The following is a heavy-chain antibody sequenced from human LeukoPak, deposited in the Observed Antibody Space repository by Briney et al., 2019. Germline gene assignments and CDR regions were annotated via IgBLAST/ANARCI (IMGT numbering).Heavy chain of an antibody. D-gene: IGHD3-22*01. CDR3: ARGPYDSSGYYGYYFDY. Sequence: SETLPLTCAVYGGSFSGYYWSWIRQPPGKGLEWIGEINHSGSTNYNPSLKSRVTISVDTSKNQFSLKLSSVTAADTAVYYCARGPYDSSGYYGYYFDYWGQGTLVTVSS. V-gene: IGHV4-34*01. CDR1: GGSFSGYY. CDR2: INHSGST. J-gene: IGHJ4*02.